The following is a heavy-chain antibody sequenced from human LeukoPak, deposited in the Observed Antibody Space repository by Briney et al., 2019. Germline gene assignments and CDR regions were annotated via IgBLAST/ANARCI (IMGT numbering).Heavy chain of an antibody. V-gene: IGHV3-11*01. Sequence: GGSLRLSCAASGFPFSDYSMSWIPHAPGKGLEWVSYITAHITLYYGDSVKGRFTNSRDNTKNALYLQMNSLEAEDTAVYYWARYPSGKGDYVAWFDPWGQGTLVTVSS. D-gene: IGHD4-17*01. CDR1: GFPFSDYS. CDR2: ITAHITL. CDR3: ARYPSGKGDYVAWFDP. J-gene: IGHJ5*02.